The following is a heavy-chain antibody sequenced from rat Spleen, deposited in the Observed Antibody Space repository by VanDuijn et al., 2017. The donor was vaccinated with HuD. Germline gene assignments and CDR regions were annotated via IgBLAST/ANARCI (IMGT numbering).Heavy chain of an antibody. D-gene: IGHD4-3*01. CDR3: ARDGGELGY. CDR2: MWRSGST. V-gene: IGHV2-45*01. Sequence: QVQLKESGPGLVQPSETLSLTCTVSGFSLTSYSVHWVRQPPGKGLEWMGVMWRSGSTTYNSLLKSRLCISRDTSKSQVFLKMNSLQTEDTATYYCARDGGELGYWGQGVMVTVSS. CDR1: GFSLTSYS. J-gene: IGHJ2*01.